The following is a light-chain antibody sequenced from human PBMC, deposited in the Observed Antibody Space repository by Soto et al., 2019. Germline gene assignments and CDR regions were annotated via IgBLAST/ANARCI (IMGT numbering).Light chain of an antibody. CDR2: ELS. CDR3: SSYSISTAYL. V-gene: IGLV2-14*01. CDR1: SSDVGGYDS. Sequence: SVLTQPASVSGSPGRSITISCTGTSSDVGGYDSVSWYQLHPGKAPKLMVFELSNRPSGVSYRFSGSKSGNTASLTISGLQAEDEADYFCSSYSISTAYLFGTGDQGHRP. J-gene: IGLJ1*01.